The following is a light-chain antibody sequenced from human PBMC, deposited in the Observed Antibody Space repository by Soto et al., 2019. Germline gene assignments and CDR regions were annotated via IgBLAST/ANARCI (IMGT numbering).Light chain of an antibody. J-gene: IGKJ5*01. CDR3: QQYDNLSSIT. CDR1: QDISNY. Sequence: DIQMTQSPSSLSASVGDRVTITCQASQDISNYLNWYQQKPGKAPKLLIYDTSNLETGVPSRFSGSGSGTDFVFTISSLQPEDIATYYCQQYDNLSSITFGQGTRLEIK. V-gene: IGKV1-33*01. CDR2: DTS.